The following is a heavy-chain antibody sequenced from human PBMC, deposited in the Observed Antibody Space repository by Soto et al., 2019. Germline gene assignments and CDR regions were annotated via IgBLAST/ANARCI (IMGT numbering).Heavy chain of an antibody. CDR2: ISGTSVYI. V-gene: IGHV3-21*01. CDR1: GFTFSNYN. Sequence: GGSLRLSXVASGFTFSNYNMNWVRQAPGKGLEWVSHISGTSVYIHYADSVRGRFTISRDNAKNSVYLQMDSLRVEDTAVYYCAREGALKPFSSWGQGALVTVSS. J-gene: IGHJ5*02. CDR3: AREGALKPFSS.